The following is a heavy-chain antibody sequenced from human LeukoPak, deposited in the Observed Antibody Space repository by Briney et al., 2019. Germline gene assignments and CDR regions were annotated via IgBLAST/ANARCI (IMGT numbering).Heavy chain of an antibody. J-gene: IGHJ4*02. CDR2: TYYRSKWYS. V-gene: IGHV6-1*01. CDR3: ATGCQLPY. Sequence: SQTLSLTCAISGDSVTGTTSAWNWIRHSPSRGLEWLGRTYYRSKWYSDYAVSVQSRIIISADPSKNQFSLQLNFVTPEDTAVYYCATGCQLPYWGQGTPVTVSS. D-gene: IGHD3-9*01. CDR1: GDSVTGTTSA.